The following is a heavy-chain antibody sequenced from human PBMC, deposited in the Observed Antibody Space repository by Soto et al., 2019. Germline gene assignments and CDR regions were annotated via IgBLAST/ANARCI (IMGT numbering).Heavy chain of an antibody. V-gene: IGHV1-2*04. D-gene: IGHD2-2*01. Sequence: GASVKVSCKASGYTFTGYYMHWVRQAPGQGLEWMGWINPNSGGTNYAQKFQGWVTMTKDTSISTAYKELSRLRTDDTAVYYFARGVRIVVVPAAMYYFDYWGQGTLVTVSS. CDR2: INPNSGGT. J-gene: IGHJ4*02. CDR1: GYTFTGYY. CDR3: ARGVRIVVVPAAMYYFDY.